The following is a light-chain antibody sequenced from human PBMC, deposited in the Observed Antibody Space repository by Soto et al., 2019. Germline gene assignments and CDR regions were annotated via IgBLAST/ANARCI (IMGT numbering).Light chain of an antibody. Sequence: QAVRTQSPSASASLGAPVNTPPPLASGPTNYPSPWHQQRPEKGPRYLMKLISDGSNFKGDGTPDRFSESSSGVERYLTISTLQSEDEADYYCQTWGTGIHVFGTWTKLPFL. CDR3: QTWGTGIHV. CDR2: LISDGSN. J-gene: IGLJ1*01. V-gene: IGLV4-69*01. CDR1: SGPTNYP.